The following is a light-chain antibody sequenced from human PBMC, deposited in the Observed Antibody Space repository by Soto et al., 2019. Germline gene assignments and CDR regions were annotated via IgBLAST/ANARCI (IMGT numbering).Light chain of an antibody. CDR3: QQYNNWPLT. J-gene: IGKJ4*01. CDR2: GPS. Sequence: EIVMTQSPATLSVSPGDRATLSCRASQGVGSNLAWYQQKPGQAPRLLTFGPSTRATGIPARFSGSGSETEFTLTISSLQSEDFAVYYCQQYNNWPLTFGGGTKVEIK. V-gene: IGKV3-15*01. CDR1: QGVGSN.